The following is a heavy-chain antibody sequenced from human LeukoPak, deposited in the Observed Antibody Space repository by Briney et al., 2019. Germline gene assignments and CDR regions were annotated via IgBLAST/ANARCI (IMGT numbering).Heavy chain of an antibody. D-gene: IGHD4-11*01. CDR3: ARIPVPTVTTIYYYMDV. CDR1: GGPIRSYY. CDR2: IYYSGST. Sequence: SETLSLTCTVPGGPIRSYYWSWIRQSPGKGLEWIGYIYYSGSTNYNPSLKSRVTISVDTSKNQFSLKLNSVTAADTAVYYCARIPVPTVTTIYYYMDVWGKGTTVTVSS. J-gene: IGHJ6*03. V-gene: IGHV4-59*01.